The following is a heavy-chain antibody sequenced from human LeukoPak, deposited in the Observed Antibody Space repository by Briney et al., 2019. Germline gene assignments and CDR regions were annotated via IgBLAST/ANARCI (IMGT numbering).Heavy chain of an antibody. Sequence: GGSLRLSCAASGFTFSSYTMNWVRQAPGKGLEWVSVIYSGGSTYYADSVKGRFTISRHNSKSTLYLQMNSLRAEDTAVYYCARDPGGDYGMDVWGQGTTVTVSS. J-gene: IGHJ6*02. D-gene: IGHD3-10*01. CDR1: GFTFSSYT. CDR3: ARDPGGDYGMDV. CDR2: IYSGGST. V-gene: IGHV3-53*04.